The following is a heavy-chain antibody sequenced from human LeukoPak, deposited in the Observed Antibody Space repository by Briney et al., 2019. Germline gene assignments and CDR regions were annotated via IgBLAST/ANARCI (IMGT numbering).Heavy chain of an antibody. V-gene: IGHV3-48*03. Sequence: GGSLTLSCVASGFTFSNFEMLWVDQAPGKEMAWVSYMGYNGKTIYYADSVVGGFTISRDNAKNSLYLEMNSLSAEDTAVYYCARKTLSITSHGLERKAYYYDGMDGWGQGTTVTVSS. CDR1: GFTFSNFE. CDR2: MGYNGKTI. CDR3: ARKTLSITSHGLERKAYYYDGMDG. J-gene: IGHJ6*02. D-gene: IGHD3-10*01.